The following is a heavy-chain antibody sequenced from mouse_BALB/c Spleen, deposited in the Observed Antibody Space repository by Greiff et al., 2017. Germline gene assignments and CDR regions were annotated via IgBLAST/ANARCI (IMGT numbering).Heavy chain of an antibody. CDR1: GFTFSSYA. J-gene: IGHJ4*01. CDR2: ISSGGSYT. Sequence: DVKLQESGGGLVKPGGSLKLSCAASGFTFSSYAMSWVRQTPEKRLEWVATISSGGSYTYYPDSVKGRFTISRDNAKNTLYLQMSSLRSEDTAMYYCARRNDYYAMDYWGQGTSVTVSS. V-gene: IGHV5-9-3*01. CDR3: ARRNDYYAMDY.